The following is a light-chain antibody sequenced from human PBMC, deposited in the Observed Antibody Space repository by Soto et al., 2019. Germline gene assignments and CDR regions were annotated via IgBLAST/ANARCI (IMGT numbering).Light chain of an antibody. CDR1: SSNIGSNT. Sequence: QSVLTQPPSASGTPGQRVTISCSGSSSNIGSNTVNWYQQLPGTAPKLLIYSNNQRPSGVPDRFSGSKSGTSASLAISGLQSEDEADYYCAAWDDSLNGVVFGGGTKPTV. V-gene: IGLV1-44*01. CDR2: SNN. CDR3: AAWDDSLNGVV. J-gene: IGLJ2*01.